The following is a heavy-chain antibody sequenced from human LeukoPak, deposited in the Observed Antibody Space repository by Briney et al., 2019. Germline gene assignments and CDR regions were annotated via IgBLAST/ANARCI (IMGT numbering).Heavy chain of an antibody. CDR1: GGPIWSYF. Sequence: SETLSLTCTVSGGPIWSYFGSWIRQPPGKALEWIGYIYYSGSTNYNPSLKSRVPISVDTSKNQFSLKLSSVTAADTAVYYCARVVAARTYYMDVWGKGTTVTVSS. CDR2: IYYSGST. CDR3: ARVVAARTYYMDV. J-gene: IGHJ6*03. V-gene: IGHV4-59*01. D-gene: IGHD6-6*01.